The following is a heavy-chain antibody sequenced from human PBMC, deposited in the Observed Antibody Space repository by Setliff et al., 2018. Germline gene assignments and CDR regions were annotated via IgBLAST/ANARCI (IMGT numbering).Heavy chain of an antibody. CDR1: GGSISSHY. V-gene: IGHV4-59*03. Sequence: SETLSLTCTVSGGSISSHYWSWIRQPPGKGLEWIGYIYYSGSTNYNPSLKSRVTISVDTSKNQFSLKLSSVTAADTALYYCTVYNTGSSKDHYWGQGTLVTVSS. J-gene: IGHJ4*02. CDR3: TVYNTGSSKDHY. CDR2: IYYSGST. D-gene: IGHD2-8*02.